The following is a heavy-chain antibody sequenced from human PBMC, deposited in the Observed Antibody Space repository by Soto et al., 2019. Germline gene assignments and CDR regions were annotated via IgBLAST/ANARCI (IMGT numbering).Heavy chain of an antibody. J-gene: IGHJ4*02. CDR1: GVTFSSYA. V-gene: IGHV1-69*06. Sequence: QVQLVQSGAEVKKPGSSVKVSCKASGVTFSSYAISWVRQAPGQGLEWVGGIIPIFGTAHYAQKFQGRVTITADKSTSTAYMQLSSLRAEDTAVDYCASTYCGGYCYSARFDYWGQGTLVTVSS. CDR3: ASTYCGGYCYSARFDY. D-gene: IGHD2-21*02. CDR2: IIPIFGTA.